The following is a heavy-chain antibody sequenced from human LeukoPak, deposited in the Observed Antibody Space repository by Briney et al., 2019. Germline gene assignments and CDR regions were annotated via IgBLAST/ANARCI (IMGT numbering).Heavy chain of an antibody. CDR2: VFPADSDT. J-gene: IGHJ4*02. CDR3: ARYDGGATADF. Sequence: GESLQISCKVSGYSLTNYWIAWVRPLPGKGLEWMGIVFPADSDTRYSPSFQGQVTIPADKSINTAYLQWSSLKASDTAIYYCARYDGGATADFWGQGTLVTVSS. V-gene: IGHV5-51*01. CDR1: GYSLTNYW. D-gene: IGHD1-26*01.